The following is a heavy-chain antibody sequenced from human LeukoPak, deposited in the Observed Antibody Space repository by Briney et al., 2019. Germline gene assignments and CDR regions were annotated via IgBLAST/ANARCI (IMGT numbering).Heavy chain of an antibody. CDR1: GFTFSTYP. CDR2: ISNDGSNK. CDR3: ARDPSYRGFDAFDI. J-gene: IGHJ3*02. D-gene: IGHD1-26*01. V-gene: IGHV3-30*04. Sequence: GGSLRLSCAASGFTFSTYPMHWVRQAPGKGLEWVAVISNDGSNKYYADSVKGRFTLSRDSSKNTLYLQMNSLRTEDTAVYYCARDPSYRGFDAFDIWGQGTMVTVSS.